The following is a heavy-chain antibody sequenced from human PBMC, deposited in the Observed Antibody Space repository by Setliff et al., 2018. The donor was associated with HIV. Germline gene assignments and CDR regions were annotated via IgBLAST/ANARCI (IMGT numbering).Heavy chain of an antibody. CDR1: GFTFAEYG. CDR2: INTGGSST. J-gene: IGHJ4*02. CDR3: ARGGNVVVIANTFDY. V-gene: IGHV3-64*02. D-gene: IGHD2-21*01. Sequence: GGSLRLSCAASGFTFAEYGMTWVRQAPGKRLEYVSGINTGGSSTYYPDSVKGRFTISRDNSKNMLYLQMDRVRAEDMAVYYCARGGNVVVIANTFDYWGQGILVTVSS.